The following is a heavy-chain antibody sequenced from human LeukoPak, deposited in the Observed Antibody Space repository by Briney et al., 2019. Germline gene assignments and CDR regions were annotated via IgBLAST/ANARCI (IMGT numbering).Heavy chain of an antibody. CDR3: ARFFGGARPGSLYDY. CDR1: GFTFSSYR. J-gene: IGHJ4*02. D-gene: IGHD3-3*01. Sequence: GGSLRLSCAASGFTFSSYRMSWVRQAPGKGLEWVANIKQDGSEKYYVDSVKGRFTISRDNAKNSLYLQMNSLRAEDTAVYYCARFFGGARPGSLYDYWGQGTLVTVSS. V-gene: IGHV3-7*01. CDR2: IKQDGSEK.